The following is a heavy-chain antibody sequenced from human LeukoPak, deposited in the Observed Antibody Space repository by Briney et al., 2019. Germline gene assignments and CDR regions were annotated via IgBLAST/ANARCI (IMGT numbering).Heavy chain of an antibody. CDR3: ASDVDIVATDWVAY. CDR1: GGTFSSYA. V-gene: IGHV1-69*04. CDR2: IIPILGIA. J-gene: IGHJ4*02. Sequence: SVKVSCKASGGTFSSYAISWVRQAPGQGLKWMGRIIPILGIANYAQKFQGRVTITADKSTSTAYMELSSLRSEDTAVYYCASDVDIVATDWVAYWGQGTLVTVSS. D-gene: IGHD5-12*01.